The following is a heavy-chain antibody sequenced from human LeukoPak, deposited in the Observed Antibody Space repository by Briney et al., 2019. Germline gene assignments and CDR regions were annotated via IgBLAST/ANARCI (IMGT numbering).Heavy chain of an antibody. CDR1: GFTFSSYG. CDR2: IRYDGSNK. CDR3: ARESRQWLVLGGVDY. J-gene: IGHJ4*02. Sequence: PGGSLRLSCAASGFTFSSYGVHWVRQAPGKGLEWVAFIRYDGSNKYYADSVKGRFTISRDNSKNTLYLQMNSLRAEDTAVYYCARESRQWLVLGGVDYWGQGTLVTASS. V-gene: IGHV3-30*02. D-gene: IGHD6-19*01.